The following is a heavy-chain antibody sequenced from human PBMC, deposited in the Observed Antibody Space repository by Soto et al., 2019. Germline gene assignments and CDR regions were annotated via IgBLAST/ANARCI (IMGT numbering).Heavy chain of an antibody. CDR3: ARDYCTTGVCYTGGFDP. Sequence: GASVKVSCKASGGTFSSYAISWVRQAPGQGLEWMGGIIPIFGTANYAQKFQGRVTITADESTSTAYMELSRLRSEDTAVYYCARDYCTTGVCYTGGFDPWGQGTLVTVSS. V-gene: IGHV1-69*13. CDR1: GGTFSSYA. D-gene: IGHD2-8*01. CDR2: IIPIFGTA. J-gene: IGHJ5*02.